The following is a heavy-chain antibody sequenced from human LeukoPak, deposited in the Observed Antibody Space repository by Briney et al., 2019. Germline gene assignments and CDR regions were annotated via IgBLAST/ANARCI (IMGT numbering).Heavy chain of an antibody. CDR1: GGSFSSTSYY. Sequence: SETLSPTRSVSGGSFSSTSYYWGWIRQPPGKGLEWIANTYHTGSTYYNPSLKSRVIISVDTSANQFSLKLNSVTAADTAVYYCARPIRSRDNNWFDPWGQGILVTVSS. V-gene: IGHV4-39*01. D-gene: IGHD3-10*01. J-gene: IGHJ5*02. CDR3: ARPIRSRDNNWFDP. CDR2: TYHTGST.